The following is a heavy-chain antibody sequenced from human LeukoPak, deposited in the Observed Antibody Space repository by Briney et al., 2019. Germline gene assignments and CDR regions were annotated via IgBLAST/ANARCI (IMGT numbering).Heavy chain of an antibody. V-gene: IGHV4-39*01. CDR3: AGQGDYNWFDP. Sequence: SETLFLSCTVSGGSTSRSNYYWGWIRQPPGKGLEWIGSIYYSGTTYYNPSLKSRVTISVETSKNQFSLRLSSVTAADTAVYYCAGQGDYNWFDPWGQGTLVRVSS. CDR1: GGSTSRSNYY. CDR2: IYYSGTT. J-gene: IGHJ5*02.